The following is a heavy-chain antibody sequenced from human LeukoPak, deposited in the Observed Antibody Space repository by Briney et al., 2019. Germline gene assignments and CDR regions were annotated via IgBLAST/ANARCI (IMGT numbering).Heavy chain of an antibody. J-gene: IGHJ4*02. CDR1: GFTFSSYE. CDR2: ISSSGSTI. D-gene: IGHD3-22*01. V-gene: IGHV3-48*03. Sequence: GGSLRLSCAASGFTFSSYEMNWVRQAPGKGLEWVSYISSSGSTIYYADSVKGRFTISRDNAKNSLYLQMNSLRAEHTAVYYCARDGYYYDSSGLDYWGQGTLVTVSS. CDR3: ARDGYYYDSSGLDY.